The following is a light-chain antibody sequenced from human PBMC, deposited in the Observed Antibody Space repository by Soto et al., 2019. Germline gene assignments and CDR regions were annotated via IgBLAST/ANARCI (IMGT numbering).Light chain of an antibody. Sequence: QSALTQPASVSGSPGQSITISCTGTSSDVGAYNYVSWYQQHPGKAPKLMIFDVSNRPSGVSNRFSGSKSGNTASLTISGLQAEDEADYYCSSHTSSSIVVFGGGTKLTVL. V-gene: IGLV2-14*03. CDR1: SSDVGAYNY. CDR3: SSHTSSSIVV. J-gene: IGLJ2*01. CDR2: DVS.